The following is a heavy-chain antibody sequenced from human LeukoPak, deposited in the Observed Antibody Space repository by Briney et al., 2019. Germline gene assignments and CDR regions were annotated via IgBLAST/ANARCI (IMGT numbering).Heavy chain of an antibody. CDR3: ARVHSSSSYFDY. CDR2: ISYDGSNK. D-gene: IGHD6-6*01. Sequence: GGSLRLSCAASGFTFSSYAMHWVRQAPGKGLEWVAVISYDGSNKYYADSVKGRFTISRDNSKNTLYLQMNSLRAEDTAVYYCARVHSSSSYFDYWGQGTLVTVSS. J-gene: IGHJ4*02. CDR1: GFTFSSYA. V-gene: IGHV3-30*01.